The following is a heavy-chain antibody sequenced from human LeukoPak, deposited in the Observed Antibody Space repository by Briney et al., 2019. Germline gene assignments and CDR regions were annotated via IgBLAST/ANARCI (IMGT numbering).Heavy chain of an antibody. D-gene: IGHD6-13*01. CDR1: GFTFSSYG. Sequence: GGSLRLSCAASGFTFSSYGMHWVRQAPGKGLEWVAFIRYDGSNDYYADSVKGRFTISRDNSKNTLYLQMNTLRAEDTAVYYCAKDRAFYSRSWYAFDYWGQGTLVTVSS. CDR2: IRYDGSND. J-gene: IGHJ4*02. V-gene: IGHV3-30*02. CDR3: AKDRAFYSRSWYAFDY.